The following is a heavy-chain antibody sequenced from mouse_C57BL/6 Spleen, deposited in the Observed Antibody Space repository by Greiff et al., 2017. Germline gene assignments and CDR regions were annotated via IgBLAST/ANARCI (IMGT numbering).Heavy chain of an antibody. CDR2: ISSGSSTL. CDR1: GFTFSDYG. V-gene: IGHV5-17*01. D-gene: IGHD1-1*01. CDR3: ARPRSSQYGMDY. Sequence: EVMLVESGGGLVKPGGSLKLSCAASGFTFSDYGMHWVRQAPEKGLEWVAYISSGSSTLYYADTVKGRFTISRDNAKNALFLQLTRLRSENTDMYFCARPRSSQYGMDYWGQGTSVTVSS. J-gene: IGHJ4*01.